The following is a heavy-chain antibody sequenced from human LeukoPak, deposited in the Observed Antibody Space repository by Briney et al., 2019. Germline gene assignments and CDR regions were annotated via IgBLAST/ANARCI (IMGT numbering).Heavy chain of an antibody. J-gene: IGHJ4*02. CDR3: AKANWVSNADAVW. CDR1: GFTFSSYA. Sequence: GGSLRLSCAASGFTFSSYAMCWVRQAPGKGLEWVSAISGSGGSTYYADSVKGRFTLSRDDPRNTVYLQLNNLRVEDTAIYYCAKANWVSNADAVWWGQGTQVTVSS. CDR2: ISGSGGST. V-gene: IGHV3-23*01. D-gene: IGHD1-1*01.